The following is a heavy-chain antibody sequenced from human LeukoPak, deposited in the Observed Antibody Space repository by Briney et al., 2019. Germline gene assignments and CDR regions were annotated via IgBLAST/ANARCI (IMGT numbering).Heavy chain of an antibody. Sequence: GGSLRLSCAASGFTFSSYAMHWVRQAPGKGLEWVSAISGSGGSTYYADSVKGRFTISRDNAKNSLYLQMNSLRAEDTAVYYCASQPTGYSSSWEFDYWGQGTLVTVSS. CDR1: GFTFSSYA. CDR2: ISGSGGST. J-gene: IGHJ4*02. D-gene: IGHD6-13*01. CDR3: ASQPTGYSSSWEFDY. V-gene: IGHV3-23*01.